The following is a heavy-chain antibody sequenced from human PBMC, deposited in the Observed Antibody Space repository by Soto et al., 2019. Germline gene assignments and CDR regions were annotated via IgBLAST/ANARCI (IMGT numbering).Heavy chain of an antibody. CDR3: ARDSYYDSSGSPPRWFDP. CDR1: GYTFTGYY. V-gene: IGHV1-2*04. J-gene: IGHJ5*02. CDR2: INPNSGGT. D-gene: IGHD3-22*01. Sequence: ASVKVPCKASGYTFTGYYMHWVRQAPGQGLEWMGWINPNSGGTNYAQKFQGWVTMTRDTSISTAYMELSRLRSDDTAVYYCARDSYYDSSGSPPRWFDPWGQGTLVTVSS.